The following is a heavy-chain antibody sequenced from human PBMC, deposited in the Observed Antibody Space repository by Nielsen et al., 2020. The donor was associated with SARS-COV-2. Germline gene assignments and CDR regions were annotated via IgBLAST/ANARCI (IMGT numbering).Heavy chain of an antibody. Sequence: GESLKISCAASGFTFSSYAMHWVRQAPGKGLEWVAVISYDGSNKYYADSVKGRFTISRDNSKNTLYLQMNSLRAEDTAVYYCARSEDIDYWGQGTLVTVSS. CDR2: ISYDGSNK. CDR3: ARSEDIDY. V-gene: IGHV3-30-3*01. CDR1: GFTFSSYA. J-gene: IGHJ4*02.